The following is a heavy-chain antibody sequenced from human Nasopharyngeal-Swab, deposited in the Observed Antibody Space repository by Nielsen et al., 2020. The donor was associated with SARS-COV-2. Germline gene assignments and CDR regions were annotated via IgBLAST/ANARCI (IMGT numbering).Heavy chain of an antibody. CDR1: GFTFSSYA. V-gene: IGHV3-23*01. CDR3: AKDTALYLAFDI. J-gene: IGHJ3*02. Sequence: ETLSLTCAASGFTFSSYAMNWVRQAPGKGLEWVSAISGSGGSTYYADSVKGRFTISRDNSKNTLYLQMNSLRAEDTAVYYCAKDTALYLAFDIWGQGTMVTVSS. CDR2: ISGSGGST. D-gene: IGHD3-9*01.